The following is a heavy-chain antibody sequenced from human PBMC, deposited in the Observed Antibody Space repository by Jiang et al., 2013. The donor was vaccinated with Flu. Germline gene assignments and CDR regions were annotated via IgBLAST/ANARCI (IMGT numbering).Heavy chain of an antibody. D-gene: IGHD1-26*01. CDR1: GGSFSSSPYY. Sequence: PGLVKPSETLSLTCTVSGGSFSSSPYYWSWIRQPPGKGLQWIGSIYYSGSTYYNPSLNSRVSISEDMSKDQFSLKLSSVTAADMAVYYCARSSLYSGNYYDAYWGQGTLVTVSS. CDR2: IYYSGST. CDR3: ARSSLYSGNYYDAY. J-gene: IGHJ4*02. V-gene: IGHV4-39*07.